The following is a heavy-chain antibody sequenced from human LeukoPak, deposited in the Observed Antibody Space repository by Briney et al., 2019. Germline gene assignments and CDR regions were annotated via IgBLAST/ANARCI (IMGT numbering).Heavy chain of an antibody. CDR1: GFTFSTYG. V-gene: IGHV3-30*03. Sequence: GGPLRFSCGASGFTFSTYGFHGGRQAPGKGLEGVAIKPSDGGQVHYADPVKGRSTVSRDNPKSTLYLQMNRLGAEDTAVYFCARDLSGRLDPWGQGTLVTVSS. CDR2: KPSDGGQV. D-gene: IGHD1-26*01. CDR3: ARDLSGRLDP. J-gene: IGHJ5*02.